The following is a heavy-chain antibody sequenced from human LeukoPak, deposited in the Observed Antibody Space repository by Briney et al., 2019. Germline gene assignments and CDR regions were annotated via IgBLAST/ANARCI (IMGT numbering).Heavy chain of an antibody. CDR1: GGSIISYY. J-gene: IGHJ5*02. V-gene: IGHV4-59*08. D-gene: IGHD3-10*01. Sequence: PSETLSLTCTFSGGSIISYYWSWIRQPPGKGLEWIGYIYYSGSTNYNLTIKSRVTISVDTSKNQFSLKLSSVHAADTAVYYCARLSYYGSGSYTSWFDPWGQGTLVTVSS. CDR2: IYYSGST. CDR3: ARLSYYGSGSYTSWFDP.